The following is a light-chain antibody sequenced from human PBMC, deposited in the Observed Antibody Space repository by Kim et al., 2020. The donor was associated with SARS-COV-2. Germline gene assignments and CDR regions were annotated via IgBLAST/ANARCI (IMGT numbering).Light chain of an antibody. J-gene: IGKJ1*01. Sequence: SPGERATLSCRASHSVSSSYLAWYQQKPGQAPRLLIYGASSRATGIPDRFSGSGSGTDFTLTISRLEPEDSAVYYCQQYGSSPWTFGQGTKVDIK. V-gene: IGKV3-20*01. CDR3: QQYGSSPWT. CDR1: HSVSSSY. CDR2: GAS.